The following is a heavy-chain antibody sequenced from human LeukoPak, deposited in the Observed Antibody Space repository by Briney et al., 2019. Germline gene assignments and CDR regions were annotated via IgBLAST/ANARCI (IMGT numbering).Heavy chain of an antibody. Sequence: ASVKVSCKASGYTFTGYYTHWVRQAPGQGLEWMGWINPNSGGTNYAQKFQGRVTMTRDTSISTAYMELSRLRSDDTAVYYCARGSVVVVIPDDYWGQGTLVTVSS. CDR2: INPNSGGT. V-gene: IGHV1-2*02. D-gene: IGHD3-22*01. CDR1: GYTFTGYY. CDR3: ARGSVVVVIPDDY. J-gene: IGHJ4*02.